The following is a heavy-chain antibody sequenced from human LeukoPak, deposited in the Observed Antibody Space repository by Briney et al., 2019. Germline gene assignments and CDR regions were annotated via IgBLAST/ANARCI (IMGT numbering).Heavy chain of an antibody. CDR3: AREYYYDSSGYYY. Sequence: SQTLSLTCTVSGGSISSGSYYWSWIRQPAGKGLEWIGRIYTSGSTNYNPSLKSRVTISVDTSKNQFSLKLSSVTAADTAVYYCAREYYYDSSGYYYWGQGTLVTVSS. V-gene: IGHV4-61*02. CDR1: GGSISSGSYY. CDR2: IYTSGST. D-gene: IGHD3-22*01. J-gene: IGHJ4*02.